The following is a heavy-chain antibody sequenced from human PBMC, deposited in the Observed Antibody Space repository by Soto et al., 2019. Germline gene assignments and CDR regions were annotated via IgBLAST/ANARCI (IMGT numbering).Heavy chain of an antibody. CDR3: AKETYYYDPPLAV. V-gene: IGHV3-30-3*01. J-gene: IGHJ6*04. CDR1: GFTFSTYT. Sequence: GGSLRLSCAASGFTFSTYTMYWVRQAPGKGLEWVAAISYDGSNKYYADSVKGRFTISRDNSKNTLYLQMNSLRAEDTAVYYCAKETYYYDPPLAVWGKGTRSPSPQ. CDR2: ISYDGSNK. D-gene: IGHD3-22*01.